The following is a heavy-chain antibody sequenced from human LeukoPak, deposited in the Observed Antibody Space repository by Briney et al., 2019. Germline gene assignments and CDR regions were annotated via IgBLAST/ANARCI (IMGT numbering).Heavy chain of an antibody. CDR3: ASLGEYQNGNFDY. V-gene: IGHV4-38-2*01. CDR2: IFPSGTT. J-gene: IGHJ4*02. D-gene: IGHD3-10*01. CDR1: GYSISSGNH. Sequence: PSETLSLTCAVSGYSISSGNHWGWIRQPPDKGLEWIGSIFPSGTTYYNPSLKSRVTISIYTSKNQFSLKLISVTAADTAVYYCASLGEYQNGNFDYWGQGTLVTVSS.